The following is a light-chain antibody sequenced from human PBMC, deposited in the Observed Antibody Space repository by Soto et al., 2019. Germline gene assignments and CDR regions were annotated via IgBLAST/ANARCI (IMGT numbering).Light chain of an antibody. CDR1: QSVSSY. Sequence: EIVLTQSPATLSLSPGERATLSCRASQSVSSYLAWYQQKPGQAPRLLIYDASNRATGIPARFSGSGSGTDFTLTISSLEPEDFAVYYCQQRSNWGPCTFGGGTKVEIK. J-gene: IGKJ4*01. CDR3: QQRSNWGPCT. CDR2: DAS. V-gene: IGKV3-11*01.